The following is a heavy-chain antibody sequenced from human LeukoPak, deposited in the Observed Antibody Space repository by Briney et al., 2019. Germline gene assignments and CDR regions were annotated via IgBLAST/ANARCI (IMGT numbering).Heavy chain of an antibody. Sequence: GGSLRLSCGASGLTFSSCGMHWVRQAPGKGLEWVAFIRFDGSDKYVDSVKGRFTISRDNFKNTLYLQMNSLRVEDTAVYYCAKAGGVDYWGQGTLVTVSS. D-gene: IGHD2-8*01. V-gene: IGHV3-30*02. CDR3: AKAGGVDY. J-gene: IGHJ4*02. CDR1: GLTFSSCG. CDR2: IRFDGSDK.